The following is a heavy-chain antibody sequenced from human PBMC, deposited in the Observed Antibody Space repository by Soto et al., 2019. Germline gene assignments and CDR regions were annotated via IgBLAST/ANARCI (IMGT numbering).Heavy chain of an antibody. V-gene: IGHV3-11*01. CDR1: GVTFSAYY. J-gene: IGHJ6*03. Sequence: GGCLRLSCAASGVTFSAYYMSWIRQAPGKGLEWVSYISSSGSTIYYADSVKGRFTISRDNAKNSLYLQMNSLRAEDTAVYYCARSIVATEYYYYYYYMHVWGKGTTVTVSS. CDR2: ISSSGSTI. D-gene: IGHD5-12*01. CDR3: ARSIVATEYYYYYYYMHV.